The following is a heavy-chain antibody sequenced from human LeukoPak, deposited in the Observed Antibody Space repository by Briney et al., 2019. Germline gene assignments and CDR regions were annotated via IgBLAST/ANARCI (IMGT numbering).Heavy chain of an antibody. J-gene: IGHJ4*02. Sequence: ASVKVSCKASGYTFTSYYMHRVRQAPGQGLEWMGIINPSGGSTSYAQKFQGRVTMTRDTSTSTVYMELSSLRSEDTAVYYCARELRFLEWLPNPFDYWGQGTLVTVSS. CDR3: ARELRFLEWLPNPFDY. CDR2: INPSGGST. V-gene: IGHV1-46*01. D-gene: IGHD3-3*01. CDR1: GYTFTSYY.